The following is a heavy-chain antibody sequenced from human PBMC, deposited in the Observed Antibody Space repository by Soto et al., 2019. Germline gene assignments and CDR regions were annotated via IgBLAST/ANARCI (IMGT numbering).Heavy chain of an antibody. J-gene: IGHJ4*02. D-gene: IGHD1-20*01. Sequence: QITLKESGPALVKPTQPLTLTCTFSGFSLSTSGVGVGWIRQPPGKALESLALIYWDNDRRYNPFLKSRLAITKDTSKNQVVHTMTNVDPVDTATYYCAHRRGGYNWDDGDFDYWGPGTLVTVSS. CDR3: AHRRGGYNWDDGDFDY. CDR2: IYWDNDR. V-gene: IGHV2-5*02. CDR1: GFSLSTSGVG.